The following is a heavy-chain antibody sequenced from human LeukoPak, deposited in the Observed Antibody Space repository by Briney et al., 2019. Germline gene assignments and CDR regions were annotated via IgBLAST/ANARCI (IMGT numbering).Heavy chain of an antibody. CDR3: ARERRTTTVTTSPNWFDP. Sequence: SESLSLTCTVSGGSISSGSYYWSWIRQPAGKGLEWIGPIYTSGSTNYNPSLKSRVTISVDTSKNQFSLKLSSVTAADTAVYYCARERRTTTVTTSPNWFDPWGQGTLVTVSS. CDR1: GGSISSGSYY. CDR2: IYTSGST. D-gene: IGHD4-17*01. V-gene: IGHV4-61*02. J-gene: IGHJ5*02.